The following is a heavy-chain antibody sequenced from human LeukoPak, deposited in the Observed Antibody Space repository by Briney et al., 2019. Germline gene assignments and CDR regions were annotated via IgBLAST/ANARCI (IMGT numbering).Heavy chain of an antibody. CDR1: GASFSGYY. Sequence: SETLSLTCAVYGASFSGYYWSWISQPPGKGLEWIGEINHSGSTNYSPSLKSRVTISVDTSKNQFSLKLSSVTAADTAVYYCASSGTTGTNLDYWGQGTLVTVSS. J-gene: IGHJ4*02. V-gene: IGHV4-34*01. D-gene: IGHD1-1*01. CDR3: ASSGTTGTNLDY. CDR2: INHSGST.